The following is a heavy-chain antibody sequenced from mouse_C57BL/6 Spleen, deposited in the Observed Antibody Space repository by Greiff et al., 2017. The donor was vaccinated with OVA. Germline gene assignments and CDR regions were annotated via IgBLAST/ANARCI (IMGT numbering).Heavy chain of an antibody. V-gene: IGHV7-3*01. J-gene: IGHJ1*03. Sequence: EVKVVESGGGLVQPGGSLSLSCAASGFTFTDYYMSWVRQPPGKALEWLGFIRNKANGYTTEYSASVKGRITISRDNYQSILYLQMNALRAEDSATYCCARWGGYDGYFDVWGTGTTVTVSS. CDR3: ARWGGYDGYFDV. CDR1: GFTFTDYY. D-gene: IGHD2-2*01. CDR2: IRNKANGYTT.